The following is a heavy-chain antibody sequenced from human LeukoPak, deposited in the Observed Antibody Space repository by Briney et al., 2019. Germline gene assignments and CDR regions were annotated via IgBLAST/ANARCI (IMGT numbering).Heavy chain of an antibody. D-gene: IGHD5-18*01. Sequence: GGSLRLSCAASGFTFSSYGMHWVRQAPGKGLEWVAVISYDGSNKYYADSVKGRFTISRDNSKNTLYLQMNSLRAEDTAVYYCAKGGREQLWPSGSMDVWGKGTTVTVSS. J-gene: IGHJ6*03. V-gene: IGHV3-30*18. CDR3: AKGGREQLWPSGSMDV. CDR1: GFTFSSYG. CDR2: ISYDGSNK.